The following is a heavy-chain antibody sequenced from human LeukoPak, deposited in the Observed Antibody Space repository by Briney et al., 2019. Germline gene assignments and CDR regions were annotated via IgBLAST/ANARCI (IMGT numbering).Heavy chain of an antibody. J-gene: IGHJ4*02. Sequence: GGSLRLSCAASGFTFSSYGMHWVRQAPGKGLEWVAVISYDGSNKYYADSVKGRFTISRDNSKNTLYLQMNSLRAEDTAVYYCAKDHRDYDSSGYYPDYWGQGTLVTVSS. D-gene: IGHD3-22*01. V-gene: IGHV3-30*18. CDR1: GFTFSSYG. CDR3: AKDHRDYDSSGYYPDY. CDR2: ISYDGSNK.